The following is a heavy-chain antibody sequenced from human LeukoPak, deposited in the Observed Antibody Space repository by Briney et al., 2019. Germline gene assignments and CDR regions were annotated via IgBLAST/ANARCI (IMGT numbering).Heavy chain of an antibody. J-gene: IGHJ4*02. V-gene: IGHV1-69*05. CDR2: IIPIFGTA. D-gene: IGHD5-24*01. CDR1: GGTFSSYA. CDR3: ASRDGYTLDY. Sequence: SVRVSCKASGGTFSSYAISWVRQAPGQGLEWMGGIIPIFGTANYAQKFQGRVTITTDESTSTAYMELSSLRSEDTAVYYCASRDGYTLDYWGQGTLVTVSS.